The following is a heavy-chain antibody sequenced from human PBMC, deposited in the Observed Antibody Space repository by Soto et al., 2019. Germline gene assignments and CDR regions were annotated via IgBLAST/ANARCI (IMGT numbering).Heavy chain of an antibody. CDR2: VSKSGYT. D-gene: IGHD2-8*01. J-gene: IGHJ4*02. V-gene: IGHV3-21*01. CDR3: AREDIILRPPVCDX. CDR1: GFYFNNYG. Sequence: RGSLRLCCAVSGFYFNNYGINWVRQPPGKGLEWVSSVSKSGYTYYSDSVKGRFTISRDNAKNSVSLQMNSLRAEDTAVYYCAREDIILRPPVCDXSGQGTFVTVSX.